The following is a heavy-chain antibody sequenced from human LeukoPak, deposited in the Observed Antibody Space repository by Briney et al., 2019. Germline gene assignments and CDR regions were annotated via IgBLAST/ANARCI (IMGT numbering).Heavy chain of an antibody. D-gene: IGHD2-2*01. V-gene: IGHV3-64D*06. CDR3: ARDRGGSKRAYDY. CDR1: GFTFSSYA. CDR2: ISSNGGST. Sequence: PGGSLRLSCSASGFTFSSYAMHWVRQAPGKGLEYVSAISSNGGSTYYADSVKGRFTISRDNSKNTLYLQMSSLRAEDTAVYYCARDRGGSKRAYDYWGQGTLVTVSS. J-gene: IGHJ4*02.